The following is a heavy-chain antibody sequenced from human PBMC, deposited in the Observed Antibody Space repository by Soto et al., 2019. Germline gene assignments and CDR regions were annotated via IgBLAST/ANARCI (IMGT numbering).Heavy chain of an antibody. CDR2: ISGSGGST. V-gene: IGHV3-23*01. Sequence: EVQLLESGGGLVQPGGSLRLSCAASGFTFSSYAMSWVRQAPGKGLEWVSAISGSGGSTYYADSVKGRFTISRVNSKNTLYLQMNSLRAEDTAVYYCAKDPDYSSSFFDYWGQGTLVTVSS. D-gene: IGHD6-13*01. CDR1: GFTFSSYA. CDR3: AKDPDYSSSFFDY. J-gene: IGHJ4*02.